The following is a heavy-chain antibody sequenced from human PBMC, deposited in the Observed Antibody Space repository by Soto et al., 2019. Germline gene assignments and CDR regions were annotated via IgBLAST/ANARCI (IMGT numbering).Heavy chain of an antibody. CDR3: AKSSLYYGSGSYYNPLDY. CDR2: ISGSGGST. J-gene: IGHJ4*02. Sequence: GGSLRLSCAASGFTFSSYAMSRVRQAPGKGLEWVSAISGSGGSTYYADSVKGRLTISRDNSKNTLYLQMNSLRAEDTAVYYCAKSSLYYGSGSYYNPLDYWGQGTLVTVSS. V-gene: IGHV3-23*01. CDR1: GFTFSSYA. D-gene: IGHD3-10*01.